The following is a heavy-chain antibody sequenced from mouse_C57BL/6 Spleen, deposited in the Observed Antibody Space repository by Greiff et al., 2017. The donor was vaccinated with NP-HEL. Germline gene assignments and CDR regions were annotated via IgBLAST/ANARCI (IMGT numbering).Heavy chain of an antibody. V-gene: IGHV1-18*01. CDR1: GYTFTDYN. D-gene: IGHD1-1*01. CDR3: ARRSYYGSSSYWYFDV. Sequence: VQLQQSGPELVKPGASVKIPCKASGYTFTDYNMDWVKQSHGKSLEWIGDINPNNGGTVYNQKFKGKATLTVDKSSSTAYMELRSLTSEDTAVYYCARRSYYGSSSYWYFDVWGTGTTVTVSS. CDR2: INPNNGGT. J-gene: IGHJ1*03.